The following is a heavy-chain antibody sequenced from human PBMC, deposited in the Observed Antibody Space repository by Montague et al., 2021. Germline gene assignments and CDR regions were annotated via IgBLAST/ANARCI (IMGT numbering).Heavy chain of an antibody. CDR2: IFYSGNT. D-gene: IGHD3-10*01. Sequence: TLSLTCTVSGGSISSGGYYWSWIRQLPGKGLEWIGYIFYSGNTYYNPSLKSRVTISVDTSKNQFPLKLSSVTAADTAVYYCARAEDYYGSGSYLGFDYWGQGTLVTVS. J-gene: IGHJ4*02. CDR3: ARAEDYYGSGSYLGFDY. CDR1: GGSISSGGYY. V-gene: IGHV4-31*03.